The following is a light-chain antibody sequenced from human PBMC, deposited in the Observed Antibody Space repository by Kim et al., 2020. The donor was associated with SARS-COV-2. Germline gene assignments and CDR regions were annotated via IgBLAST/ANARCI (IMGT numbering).Light chain of an antibody. CDR2: EVN. CDR1: SSDVGCYNY. CDR3: SSFAGGNNLF. J-gene: IGLJ1*01. V-gene: IGLV2-8*01. Sequence: GQSVTISCTGTSSDVGCYNYVSLYQPHPGKAPKLMIYEVNKRPSGVPDRFSGSKSGNTASLTVSGLQVEDEADYYCSSFAGGNNLFFGTGTKVTVL.